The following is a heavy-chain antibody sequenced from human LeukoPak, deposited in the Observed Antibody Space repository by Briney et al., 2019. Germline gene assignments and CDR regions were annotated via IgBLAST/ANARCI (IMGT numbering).Heavy chain of an antibody. Sequence: AGGSLRLSCAASGFTFSSYAMHWVRQAPGKGLEWVAVISHDGSNKYYADSVKGRFTISRDNSKNTLYLQMNSLRAEDTAVYYCARVEEGLYVLRYFDRMDVWGKGTTVTVSS. J-gene: IGHJ6*04. CDR3: ARVEEGLYVLRYFDRMDV. CDR2: ISHDGSNK. V-gene: IGHV3-30*04. CDR1: GFTFSSYA. D-gene: IGHD3-9*01.